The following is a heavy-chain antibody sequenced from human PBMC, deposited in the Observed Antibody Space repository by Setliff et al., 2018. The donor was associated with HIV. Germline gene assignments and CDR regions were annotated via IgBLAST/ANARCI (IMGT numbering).Heavy chain of an antibody. D-gene: IGHD5-12*01. V-gene: IGHV4-61*02. J-gene: IGHJ5*02. CDR1: GVSITNGTFY. CDR3: ARDFKRYNSPCRFDP. CDR2: IAKTGST. Sequence: SETLSLTCTVSGVSITNGTFYWNWIRQPAGKGLEWIGRIAKTGSTNYNPSLKSRLTISMDTSKNQFSLKLNSVTAADTAVYYCARDFKRYNSPCRFDPGGPGTRVTVS.